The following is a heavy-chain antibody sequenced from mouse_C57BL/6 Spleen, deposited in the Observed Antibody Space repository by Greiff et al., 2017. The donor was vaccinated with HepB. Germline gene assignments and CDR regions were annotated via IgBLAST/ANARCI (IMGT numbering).Heavy chain of an antibody. D-gene: IGHD2-1*01. CDR3: ARRDGNYPAWFAY. CDR2: IYPGSGST. V-gene: IGHV1-55*01. J-gene: IGHJ3*01. Sequence: VQLQQPGAELVKPGASVKMSCKASGYTFTSYWITWVKQRPGQGLEWIGDIYPGSGSTNYNEKFKSKATLTVDTSSSTAYMQLSSLTSEDSAVYYGARRDGNYPAWFAYWGQGTLVTVSA. CDR1: GYTFTSYW.